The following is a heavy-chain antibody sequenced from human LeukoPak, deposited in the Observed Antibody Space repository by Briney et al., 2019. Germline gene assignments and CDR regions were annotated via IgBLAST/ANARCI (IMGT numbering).Heavy chain of an antibody. CDR3: ARGPKESGLGSLTWFHP. Sequence: SETLSLTCTVSGGSISSSSYYWGWIRQPPGKGLEWIGSIYYSGSTYYNPSLKSRVTISVATSKNQFSLKLSPVPAEHTAVYYCARGPKESGLGSLTWFHPWGQGTLVTVSS. CDR2: IYYSGST. V-gene: IGHV4-39*07. J-gene: IGHJ5*02. D-gene: IGHD5-12*01. CDR1: GGSISSSSYY.